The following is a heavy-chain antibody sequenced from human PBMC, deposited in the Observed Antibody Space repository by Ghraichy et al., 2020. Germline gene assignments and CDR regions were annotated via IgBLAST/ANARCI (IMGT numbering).Heavy chain of an antibody. CDR3: AATPYSSSWYRWGWFDP. CDR1: GGSISSYY. V-gene: IGHV4-4*07. CDR2: IYTSGST. D-gene: IGHD6-13*01. J-gene: IGHJ5*02. Sequence: SETLSLTCTVSGGSISSYYWSWIRQPAGKGLEWIGRIYTSGSTNYNPSLKSRVTMSVDTSKNQFSLKLSSVTAADTAVYYCAATPYSSSWYRWGWFDPWGQGTLVTVSS.